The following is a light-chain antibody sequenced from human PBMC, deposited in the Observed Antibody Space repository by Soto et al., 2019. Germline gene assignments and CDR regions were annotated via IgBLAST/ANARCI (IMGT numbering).Light chain of an antibody. Sequence: DIPMTQSPSSLSASVGDRVTITCRASQSISSYLNWYQQKPGKAPKLLIYAASSLQSGVPSRFSGSGSGTDFTLIISSLQPEDFATYYCQQSYSTPPLTFGGGTKVEIK. CDR2: AAS. CDR3: QQSYSTPPLT. CDR1: QSISSY. J-gene: IGKJ4*01. V-gene: IGKV1-39*01.